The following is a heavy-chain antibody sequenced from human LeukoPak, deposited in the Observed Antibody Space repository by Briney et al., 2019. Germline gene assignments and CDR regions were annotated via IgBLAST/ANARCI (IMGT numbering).Heavy chain of an antibody. CDR3: ARHGGYDFWSGYPYYFDY. J-gene: IGHJ4*02. CDR1: GGSMSPYY. D-gene: IGHD3-3*01. Sequence: SETLSLTCSVSGGSMSPYYWNWIRQPPGKGLEWIGYQYYSGATDYNPSLKSRVTFSVDTSKNQFSLKLSSVTAADTAVYYCARHGGYDFWSGYPYYFDYWGQGTLVTVSS. CDR2: QYYSGAT. V-gene: IGHV4-59*08.